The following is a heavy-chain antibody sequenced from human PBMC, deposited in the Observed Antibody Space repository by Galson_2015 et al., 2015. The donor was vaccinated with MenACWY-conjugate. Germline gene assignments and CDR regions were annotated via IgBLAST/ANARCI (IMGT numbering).Heavy chain of an antibody. V-gene: IGHV3-11*01. CDR1: GFTFSDYY. CDR2: ISGAGHTM. Sequence: SLRLSCAASGFTFSDYYMSWLRQTPGKGLEWLSYISGAGHTMYYADSVKGRFTISRDNAKKSLYLQMNNLRADDTAIYYCARELSLVAVGVTPGWFDTWGQGILVTVSS. CDR3: ARELSLVAVGVTPGWFDT. J-gene: IGHJ5*02. D-gene: IGHD2-15*01.